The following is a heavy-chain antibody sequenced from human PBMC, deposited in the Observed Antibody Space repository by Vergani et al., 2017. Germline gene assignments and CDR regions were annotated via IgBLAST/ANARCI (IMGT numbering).Heavy chain of an antibody. V-gene: IGHV3-30*03. J-gene: IGHJ6*03. Sequence: QVQLVESGGGVVQPGRSLRLSCAASGFTFSSYGMHWVRQAPGKGLEWVAVISYDGSNKYYADSVKGRFTISRDNSKNTLYLQMNSLRAEDTAVYYCARSHSSSWMYYYYMDVWGKGTTVTVSS. CDR1: GFTFSSYG. D-gene: IGHD6-13*01. CDR2: ISYDGSNK. CDR3: ARSHSSSWMYYYYMDV.